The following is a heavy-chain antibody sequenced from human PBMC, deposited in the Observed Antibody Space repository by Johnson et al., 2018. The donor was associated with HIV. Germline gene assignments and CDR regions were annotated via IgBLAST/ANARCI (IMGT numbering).Heavy chain of an antibody. V-gene: IGHV3-53*01. CDR2: IYSGGSI. CDR3: ARGGQLVLDAFDI. CDR1: GFLVSSNY. Sequence: VQLVESGGGLIQPGGSLRLSCAASGFLVSSNYMSWVRQAPGKGLEWVSVIYSGGSIYYADSVKGRFTISKDNAKNSLYLQMNSLRAEDTAVYYCARGGQLVLDAFDIWGQGTMVTVSS. J-gene: IGHJ3*02. D-gene: IGHD6-6*01.